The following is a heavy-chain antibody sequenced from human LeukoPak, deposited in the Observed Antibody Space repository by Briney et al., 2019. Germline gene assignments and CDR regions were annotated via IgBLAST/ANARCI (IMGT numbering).Heavy chain of an antibody. CDR1: GFTFDDYA. J-gene: IGHJ3*02. D-gene: IGHD6-19*01. CDR2: ISWNSGSI. CDR3: AKVYVKWLGSAFDI. Sequence: PGGSLRLSCAASGFTFDDYAMHWVRQAPGKGLEWVSGISWNSGSIGYADSVKGRFTISRDNAKNSLYLQMNSLRAEDTALYYCAKVYVKWLGSAFDIWGQGTMVTVSS. V-gene: IGHV3-9*01.